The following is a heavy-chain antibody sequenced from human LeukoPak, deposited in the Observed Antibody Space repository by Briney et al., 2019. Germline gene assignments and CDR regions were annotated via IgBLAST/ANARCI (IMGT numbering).Heavy chain of an antibody. CDR1: GGSISSYY. J-gene: IGHJ4*02. CDR2: IYYSGGT. Sequence: SETLSLTCTVSGGSISSYYWSWIRQPPGKGLEWIGYIYYSGGTNYNPSLKSRVTISVDTSKNQFSLKVSSVTAADTAVYYCARNGYSYGPFDYWGQGTLVTVSS. CDR3: ARNGYSYGPFDY. D-gene: IGHD5-18*01. V-gene: IGHV4-59*01.